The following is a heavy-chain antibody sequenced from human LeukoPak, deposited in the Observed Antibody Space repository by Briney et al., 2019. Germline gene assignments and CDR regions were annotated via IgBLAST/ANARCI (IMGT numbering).Heavy chain of an antibody. Sequence: GGSLRLSCAASGFTFSDYYMSWIRQAPGKGLEWVSYISSSGSTIYYADSVKGRFTISRDNAKNSLYLRMNSLRAEDTAVYYCARDRVGATSNFDYWGQGTLVTVSS. CDR1: GFTFSDYY. CDR2: ISSSGSTI. J-gene: IGHJ4*02. CDR3: ARDRVGATSNFDY. V-gene: IGHV3-11*01. D-gene: IGHD1-26*01.